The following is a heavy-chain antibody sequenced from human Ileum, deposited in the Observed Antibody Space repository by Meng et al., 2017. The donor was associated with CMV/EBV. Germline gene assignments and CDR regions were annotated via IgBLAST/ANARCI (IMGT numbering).Heavy chain of an antibody. CDR2: INHGGSS. J-gene: IGHJ4*02. CDR1: GGSFSEYH. CDR3: ARASPQRRFLSY. V-gene: IGHV4-34*01. Sequence: QVQRQQWGARLLKPSETLTLMCAVYGGSFSEYHWSWIRQPPGKGLEWIGVINHGGSSNYNPSLKSRVTISVDRSRNQVSLKLTSVTAADTAVYYCARASPQRRFLSYWGQGTLVTVSS. D-gene: IGHD3-3*01.